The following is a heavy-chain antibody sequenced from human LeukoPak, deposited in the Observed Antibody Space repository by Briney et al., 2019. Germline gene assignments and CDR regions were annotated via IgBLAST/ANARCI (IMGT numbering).Heavy chain of an antibody. V-gene: IGHV7-4-1*02. Sequence: GASVKVSCKASGCTFTSYAMNWVRQAPGQGLEWMGWINTNTGNPTYAQGFTGRFVFSLDTSVSTAYLQISSLKAEDTAVYYCARGLQQLGPDAFDIWGQGTMVTVSS. CDR2: INTNTGNP. CDR3: ARGLQQLGPDAFDI. CDR1: GCTFTSYA. J-gene: IGHJ3*02. D-gene: IGHD6-13*01.